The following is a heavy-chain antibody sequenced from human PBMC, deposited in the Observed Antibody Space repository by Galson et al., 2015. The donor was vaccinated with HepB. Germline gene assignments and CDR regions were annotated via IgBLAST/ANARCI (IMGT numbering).Heavy chain of an antibody. CDR2: INPSGGST. Sequence: SVKVSCKASGYTFTSYYMHWVRQAPGQGLEWMGIINPSGGSTSYAQKFQGRVTMTRDTSTSTVYMELSSLRSEDTAVYYCARMQLWPRDYYGMDVWGQGTTVTVSS. CDR3: ARMQLWPRDYYGMDV. D-gene: IGHD5-18*01. CDR1: GYTFTSYY. J-gene: IGHJ6*02. V-gene: IGHV1-46*01.